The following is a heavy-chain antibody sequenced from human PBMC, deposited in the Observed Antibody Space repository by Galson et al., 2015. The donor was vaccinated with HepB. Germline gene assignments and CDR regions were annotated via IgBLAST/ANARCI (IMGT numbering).Heavy chain of an antibody. J-gene: IGHJ4*02. CDR1: GFTFSSYG. CDR3: AKDAGYSSGWYALDS. CDR2: ISYDGSNI. V-gene: IGHV3-30*18. D-gene: IGHD6-19*01. Sequence: LRLSCAASGFTFSSYGMHWVRQAPDKGLEWVTLISYDGSNIYYADSVKGRFTISRDNSKNTLYLQMNSLRAEDTAVYYCAKDAGYSSGWYALDSWGQGTLVTVSS.